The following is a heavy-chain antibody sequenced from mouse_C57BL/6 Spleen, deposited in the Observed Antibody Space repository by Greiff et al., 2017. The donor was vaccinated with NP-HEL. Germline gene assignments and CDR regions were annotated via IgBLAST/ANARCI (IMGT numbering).Heavy chain of an antibody. CDR2: INPNNGGT. CDR1: GYTFTDYY. CDR3: ARSGLGYYFDY. D-gene: IGHD4-1*01. V-gene: IGHV1-26*01. J-gene: IGHJ2*01. Sequence: EVQLQQSGPELVKPGASVKISCKASGYTFTDYYMNWVKQSHGKSLEWIGDINPNNGGTSYNQKFKGKATLTVDKSSSTAYMELSSLTSEDSAVYYCARSGLGYYFDYWGQGTTLTVSS.